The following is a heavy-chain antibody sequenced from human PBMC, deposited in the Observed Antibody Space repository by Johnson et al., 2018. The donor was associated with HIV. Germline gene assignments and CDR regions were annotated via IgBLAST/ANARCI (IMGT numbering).Heavy chain of an antibody. CDR2: VSDHGRTT. J-gene: IGHJ3*02. D-gene: IGHD2-15*01. CDR3: AKEGSSSPWAFDI. Sequence: QVQLVESGGGVVQPGRSLRLSCAASGFTFSSFGMHWVRQAPGNGLEGVAVVSDHGRTTYFAASVKGRFTISRDNSKNTLYLQMNNLRPEATALYYCAKEGSSSPWAFDIWGQGTMVTVSS. V-gene: IGHV3-30*18. CDR1: GFTFSSFG.